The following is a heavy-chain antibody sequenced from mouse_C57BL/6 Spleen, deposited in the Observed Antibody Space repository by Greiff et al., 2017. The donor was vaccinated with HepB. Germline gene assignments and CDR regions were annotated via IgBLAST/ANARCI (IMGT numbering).Heavy chain of an antibody. CDR2: INPNNGGT. CDR1: GYTFTDYN. V-gene: IGHV1-22*01. Sequence: EVQLQQSGPELVKPGASVKMSCKASGYTFTDYNMHWVKQSHGKSLEWIGYINPNNGGTSYNQKFKGKATLTVNKSSSTAYMELRSLTSEDSAVYYGARGGIYDGYDEWFAYWGQGTLVTVSA. D-gene: IGHD2-3*01. J-gene: IGHJ3*01. CDR3: ARGGIYDGYDEWFAY.